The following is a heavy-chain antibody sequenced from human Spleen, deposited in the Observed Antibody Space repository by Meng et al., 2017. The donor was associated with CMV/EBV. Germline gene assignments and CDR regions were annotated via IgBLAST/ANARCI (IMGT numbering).Heavy chain of an antibody. CDR2: IKQDGSEK. CDR3: ARDHYTYRAYYYYGMDV. D-gene: IGHD2-2*02. CDR1: GFTFSSYA. J-gene: IGHJ6*02. Sequence: GESLKISCAASGFTFSSYAMHWVRQAPGKGLEWVANIKQDGSEKSYVDSVKGRFTISRDNAENSLYLQMNSLRADDTAVYYCARDHYTYRAYYYYGMDVWGQGTTVTVSS. V-gene: IGHV3-7*01.